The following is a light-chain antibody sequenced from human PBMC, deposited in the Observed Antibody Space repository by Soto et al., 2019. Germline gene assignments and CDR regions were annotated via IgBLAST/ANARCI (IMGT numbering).Light chain of an antibody. J-gene: IGKJ5*01. V-gene: IGKV1-9*01. Sequence: DIQLTQSPSFLSASVGDRVTITCRASQGISSYLAWYQQQPGKAPKVLIYAASTLQSGDPSRFSGSGSGTEFTLTISSVQPEDFATYYCQQFNSYLSITFGQGTRLEIK. CDR2: AAS. CDR1: QGISSY. CDR3: QQFNSYLSIT.